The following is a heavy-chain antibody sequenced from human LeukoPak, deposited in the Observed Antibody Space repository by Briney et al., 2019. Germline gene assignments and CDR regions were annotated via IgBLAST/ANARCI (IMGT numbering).Heavy chain of an antibody. CDR3: AAAILLGNWNDYYYGMDV. D-gene: IGHD1-20*01. CDR1: GFTFTSSA. V-gene: IGHV1-58*02. Sequence: RASVKVSCKASGFTFTSSAMQWVRQARGQRLEWIGWIVVGSGNTNYAQKFQERVTITRDMSTSTAYMELSSLRSEDTAVYYCAAAILLGNWNDYYYGMDVWGQGTTVTVSS. CDR2: IVVGSGNT. J-gene: IGHJ6*02.